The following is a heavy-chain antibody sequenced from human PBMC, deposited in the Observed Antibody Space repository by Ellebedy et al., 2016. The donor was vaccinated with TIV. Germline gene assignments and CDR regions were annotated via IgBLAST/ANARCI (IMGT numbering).Heavy chain of an antibody. V-gene: IGHV1-18*01. Sequence: AASVKVSCKASGGNFSTYTITWVRQAPGQGLEWMGWISANNGDTHYAQKVQGRVTMTTDTSTSTAYMEVRSLRSDDTAVYYCARKGTSLPLDYWGQGTLVTVSS. D-gene: IGHD2-2*01. CDR1: GGNFSTYT. CDR2: ISANNGDT. CDR3: ARKGTSLPLDY. J-gene: IGHJ4*02.